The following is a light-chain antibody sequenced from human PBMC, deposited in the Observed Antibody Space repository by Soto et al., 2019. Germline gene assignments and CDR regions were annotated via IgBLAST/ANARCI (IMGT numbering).Light chain of an antibody. J-gene: IGLJ1*01. Sequence: QSALTQPASVSGSPGQSINISCTGTSSDFGGYNYVSWYQHHPGKAPKLIIYDVSNRPSGVSNPFSGSKSGNTASLTISGLQPEDEADYYCSSYTTSNTRQIVFGTGTKVTVL. CDR3: SSYTTSNTRQIV. V-gene: IGLV2-14*03. CDR2: DVS. CDR1: SSDFGGYNY.